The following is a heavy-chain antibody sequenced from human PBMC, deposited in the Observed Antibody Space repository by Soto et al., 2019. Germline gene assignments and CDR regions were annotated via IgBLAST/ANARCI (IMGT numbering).Heavy chain of an antibody. CDR2: ISAYNGNT. CDR1: GYTFTSYV. D-gene: IGHD4-17*01. J-gene: IGHJ6*02. CDR3: ARDFDIDDGGNSGPYYYYGMYV. V-gene: IGHV1-18*01. Sequence: ASVKVSCKASGYTFTSYVISWVRQAPGQGLEWTGWISAYNGNTNYAQKLQGRVTMTTDTSTSTAYMELRSLRSDDTAVYYCARDFDIDDGGNSGPYYYYGMYVWGQGTTVTVSS.